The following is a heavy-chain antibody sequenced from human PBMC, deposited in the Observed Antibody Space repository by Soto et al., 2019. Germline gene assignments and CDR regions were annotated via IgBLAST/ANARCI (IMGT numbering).Heavy chain of an antibody. CDR2: IDPSDSYT. Sequence: REALKISFKFSGYSFTNYWISWVLQMPGKGLEWMGRIDPSDSYTNYSPSFQGHVTMSADKSISTAYLQWSSLKASDTAMYYCGRVRVDKAEGWFDPWGQGTLVTVSS. D-gene: IGHD5-18*01. CDR1: GYSFTNYW. CDR3: GRVRVDKAEGWFDP. V-gene: IGHV5-10-1*01. J-gene: IGHJ5*02.